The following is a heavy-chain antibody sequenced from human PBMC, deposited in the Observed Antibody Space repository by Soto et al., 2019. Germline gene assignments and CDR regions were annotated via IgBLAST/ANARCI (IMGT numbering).Heavy chain of an antibody. Sequence: PGGSLRLSCAASGFTFSSYAMSWVRQAPGKGLEWVSAISGSGGSTYYADSVKGRFTISRDNSKNTLYLQMNSLRAEGTAVYYCAKDDFNWNYDGYGMDVWGQGTTVTVSS. V-gene: IGHV3-23*01. D-gene: IGHD1-20*01. CDR2: ISGSGGST. CDR1: GFTFSSYA. CDR3: AKDDFNWNYDGYGMDV. J-gene: IGHJ6*02.